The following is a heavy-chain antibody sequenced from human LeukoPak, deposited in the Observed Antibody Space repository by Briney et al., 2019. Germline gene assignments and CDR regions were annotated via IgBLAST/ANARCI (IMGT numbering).Heavy chain of an antibody. Sequence: GGSLRLSCAASGFTFSSYAMSWVRQAPGKGLEWVSAISGSGGSTYYADSVKGRFTISRDNSKNTLYLQMNRLRAEDTAVYYCAKGSSSSYYYYYMDVWGKGTMVTVSS. J-gene: IGHJ6*03. V-gene: IGHV3-23*01. CDR1: GFTFSSYA. CDR2: ISGSGGST. D-gene: IGHD6-6*01. CDR3: AKGSSSSYYYYYMDV.